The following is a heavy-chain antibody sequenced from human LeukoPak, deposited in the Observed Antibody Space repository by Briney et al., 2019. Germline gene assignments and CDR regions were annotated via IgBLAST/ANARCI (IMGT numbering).Heavy chain of an antibody. V-gene: IGHV3-30*02. J-gene: IGHJ4*02. D-gene: IGHD4-11*01. Sequence: GGSLRLSCAASGFTFSSYGIHWVRQAPGKGLGWVAFIRYGGSNKYYTDSVKGRFTISRDNSKNTLYLQMNSLRVDDTAVYYCARGRLPKYYFDSWGQGTLVTVSS. CDR1: GFTFSSYG. CDR3: ARGRLPKYYFDS. CDR2: IRYGGSNK.